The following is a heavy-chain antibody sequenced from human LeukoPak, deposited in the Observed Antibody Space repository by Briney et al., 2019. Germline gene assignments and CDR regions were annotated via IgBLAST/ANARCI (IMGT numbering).Heavy chain of an antibody. CDR1: GGAFSGYY. Sequence: SETLALTCPVYGGAFSGYYWSWIRQPPGKGLEWIGEINHSGSTNYNPSLKSRVTISVDTSKNQFSLKLSSVTAADTAVYYCASRVRYFDWLSQYFQHWGQGTLVTVSS. D-gene: IGHD3-9*01. CDR3: ASRVRYFDWLSQYFQH. J-gene: IGHJ1*01. CDR2: INHSGST. V-gene: IGHV4-34*01.